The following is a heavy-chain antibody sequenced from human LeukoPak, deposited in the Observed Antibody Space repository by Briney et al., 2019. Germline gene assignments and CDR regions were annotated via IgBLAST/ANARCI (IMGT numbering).Heavy chain of an antibody. Sequence: GGSLRLSCAASGLSFINYGIHWVRQAPGKGLELVTFIKYDGSENQYSDSVKGRFTISRDNSRNTLNLQMTGLRTEDTAVYYCAARRRDAYKYGAFDIWGRGTMVAVYS. CDR1: GLSFINYG. J-gene: IGHJ3*02. CDR2: IKYDGSEN. D-gene: IGHD5-24*01. V-gene: IGHV3-30*02. CDR3: AARRRDAYKYGAFDI.